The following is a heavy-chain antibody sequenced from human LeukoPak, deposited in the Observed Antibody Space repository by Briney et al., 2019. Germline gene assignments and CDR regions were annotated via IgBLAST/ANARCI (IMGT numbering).Heavy chain of an antibody. CDR1: GFTFSSYW. J-gene: IGHJ4*02. Sequence: GGSLRLSCAASGFTFSSYWMHWVRQPPRKGLVWVSRINSDGSSTSYADSVKGRFTISRDNAKNMLYLQMNSLRDEDTAVYYCARDRIADYWGQGTLVTVSS. V-gene: IGHV3-74*01. CDR3: ARDRIADY. D-gene: IGHD2-15*01. CDR2: INSDGSST.